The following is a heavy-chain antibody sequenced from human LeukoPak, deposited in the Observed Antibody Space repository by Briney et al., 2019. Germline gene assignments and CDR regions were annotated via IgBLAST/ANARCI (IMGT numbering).Heavy chain of an antibody. J-gene: IGHJ4*02. V-gene: IGHV3-7*01. CDR2: IKQDGSEK. CDR1: GFTFSSYA. CDR3: ARGASTREYYDFWSGYRRGYYFDY. D-gene: IGHD3-3*01. Sequence: GGSLRLSCAASGFTFSSYAMSWVRQAPGKGLEWVANIKQDGSEKYYVDSVKGRFTISRDNAKNSLYLQMNSLRAEDTAVYYCARGASTREYYDFWSGYRRGYYFDYWGQGTLVTVSS.